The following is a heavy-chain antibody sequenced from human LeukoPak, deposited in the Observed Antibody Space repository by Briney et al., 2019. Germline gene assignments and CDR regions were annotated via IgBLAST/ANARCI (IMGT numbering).Heavy chain of an antibody. D-gene: IGHD4-17*01. Sequence: PSEALSLTCTVSGGSISSYYWSWIRQPPGKGLEWIGYIYYSGSTNYNPSLKSRVTISVDTSKNQFSLKLSSVTAADTAVHYCARASLDYGDPRYYYYGMDVWGQGTTVTVSS. CDR3: ARASLDYGDPRYYYYGMDV. V-gene: IGHV4-59*01. CDR2: IYYSGST. CDR1: GGSISSYY. J-gene: IGHJ6*02.